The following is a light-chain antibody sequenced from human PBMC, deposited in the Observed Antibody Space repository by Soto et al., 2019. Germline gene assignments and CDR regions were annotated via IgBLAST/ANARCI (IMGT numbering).Light chain of an antibody. CDR3: QQYGNYNPPRYS. Sequence: EIVLTQSPGTLSLSPGERVTLSCRASQSVTSNYLAWYQQKPRQAPRILIYATSSRATGIPHRFSGSGYGTDISLTVSRLQAEDFAVYSYQQYGNYNPPRYSFGQGTKLEIK. CDR2: ATS. J-gene: IGKJ2*03. CDR1: QSVTSNY. V-gene: IGKV3-20*01.